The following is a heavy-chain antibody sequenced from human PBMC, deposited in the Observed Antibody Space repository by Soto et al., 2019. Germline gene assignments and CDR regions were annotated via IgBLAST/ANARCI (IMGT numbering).Heavy chain of an antibody. CDR3: VRDGTKNLRDRFEP. J-gene: IGHJ5*02. V-gene: IGHV4-4*07. D-gene: IGHD1-26*01. CDR1: GASLSRYY. Sequence: PSETLSLTCNVSGASLSRYYWSWIRQPPGKGLEWIGRIYATGDTDYYPSLKSRISMSVDMSKKQFSLTLRSVTAADTAIYYCVRDGTKNLRDRFEPWGRGILVTVSS. CDR2: IYATGDT.